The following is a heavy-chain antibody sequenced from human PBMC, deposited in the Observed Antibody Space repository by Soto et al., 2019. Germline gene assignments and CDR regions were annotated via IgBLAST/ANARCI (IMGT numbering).Heavy chain of an antibody. CDR2: IYYSGST. CDR1: GGSISIGGYY. Sequence: SETLSLTCTVSGGSISIGGYYLGWIRQPPGKGLEWIGSIYYSGSTYYNPSLMSRVTISVDTSKNQFSLKLSSVTAADTDVSYCARHKDTSSRYLLYDCWGQGTPVTVSS. V-gene: IGHV4-39*01. CDR3: ARHKDTSSRYLLYDC. J-gene: IGHJ4*02. D-gene: IGHD6-13*01.